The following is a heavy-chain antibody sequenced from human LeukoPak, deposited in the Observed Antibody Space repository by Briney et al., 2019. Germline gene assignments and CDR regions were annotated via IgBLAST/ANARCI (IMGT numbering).Heavy chain of an antibody. J-gene: IGHJ4*02. D-gene: IGHD5-24*01. CDR1: GFTFSSYA. CDR2: ISDSGANT. CDR3: AKLRLQLSDY. Sequence: PGGSLRLSCAASGFTFSSYAMSWVRQAPGKGLEWVSLISDSGANTYYTDSVKGRFTISRDNSKNSLYLQMNSLRAEDTAVYYCAKLRLQLSDYWGQGTLVTVSS. V-gene: IGHV3-23*01.